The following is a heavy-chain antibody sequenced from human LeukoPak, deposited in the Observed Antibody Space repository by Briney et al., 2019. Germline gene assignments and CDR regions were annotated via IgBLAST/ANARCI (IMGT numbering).Heavy chain of an antibody. V-gene: IGHV4-4*07. CDR2: IYTSGST. J-gene: IGHJ4*02. D-gene: IGHD3-22*01. CDR3: ARDTYYYDSSGYYRLDY. CDR1: GGSISSYY. Sequence: RSETLSLTCTVSGGSISSYYWSWIRQPAGKGLEWIGRIYTSGSTNYNPSLKSRVTMSVDTSKNQFSLKLSSVTAADTAVYYCARDTYYYDSSGYYRLDYWGQGTLVTVSS.